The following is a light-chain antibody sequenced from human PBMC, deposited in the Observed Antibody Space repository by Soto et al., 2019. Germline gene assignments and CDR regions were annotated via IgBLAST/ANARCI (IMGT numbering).Light chain of an antibody. CDR3: HHYSGPWT. J-gene: IGKJ1*01. CDR2: CAS. CDR1: QNIYSW. V-gene: IGKV1-5*01. Sequence: DIQMSQSPSTVSVSVGDNVNITCRASQNIYSWLAWYRQQPGKAPELLMYCASTLERGVPSRFRGSGSGTEFTLTITGLQPEDFGSYYCHHYSGPWTFCQGTKVEIK.